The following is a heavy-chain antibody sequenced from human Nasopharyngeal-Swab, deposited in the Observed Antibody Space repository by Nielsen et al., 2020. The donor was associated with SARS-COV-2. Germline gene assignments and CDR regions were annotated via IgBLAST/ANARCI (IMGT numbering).Heavy chain of an antibody. V-gene: IGHV3-74*01. D-gene: IGHD2/OR15-2a*01. CDR3: ARGRGSSTSMIGY. J-gene: IGHJ4*02. Sequence: GGPLRPPCAASGFTFSNYRMHWVRQAPGKGLVWVPRINGAGSSLNYADFVKGRFTISTDNAKSTLYLEMNSLRAEDTAVYYCARGRGSSTSMIGYWGQGTLVTVSS. CDR1: GFTFSNYR. CDR2: INGAGSSL.